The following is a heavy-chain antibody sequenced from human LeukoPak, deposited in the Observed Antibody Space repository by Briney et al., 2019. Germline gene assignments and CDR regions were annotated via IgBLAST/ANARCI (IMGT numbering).Heavy chain of an antibody. CDR1: GYTFTSYG. CDR2: ISAYNGNT. CDR3: ARDPGPLTYGGPPIGFVDY. V-gene: IGHV1-18*01. J-gene: IGHJ4*02. D-gene: IGHD4-23*01. Sequence: GASVKVSCKASGYTFTSYGISWVRQAPGQGLEWMGWISAYNGNTNYAQKLQGRVTMTTDTSTSTAYMELRSLRSHDTAVYYCARDPGPLTYGGPPIGFVDYWGQGTLVTVSS.